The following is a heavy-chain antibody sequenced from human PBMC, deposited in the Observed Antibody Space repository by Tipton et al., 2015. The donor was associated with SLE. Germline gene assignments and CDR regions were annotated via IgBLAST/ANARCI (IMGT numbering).Heavy chain of an antibody. V-gene: IGHV4-31*03. CDR1: GVSISGSRDY. CDR3: ARLSDAFDH. Sequence: TLSLTCTVSGVSISGSRDYWSWIRQHPGKGLEWIGYIYYSGSTYYNPSLTGRVIISVDTSKNDFSLTLNSVTAADTAVYYCARLSDAFDHWGQGALVTVSS. J-gene: IGHJ4*02. CDR2: IYYSGST.